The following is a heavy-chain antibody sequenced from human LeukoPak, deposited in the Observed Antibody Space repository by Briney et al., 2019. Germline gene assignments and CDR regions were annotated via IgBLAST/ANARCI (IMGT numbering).Heavy chain of an antibody. J-gene: IGHJ4*02. V-gene: IGHV3-23*01. CDR2: ISGSGGST. CDR3: AKVGSSGWYMLGYFDY. Sequence: AGGSLRFSCATSGFTFNNYNINWVRQAPGKGLEWVSAISGSGGSTYYADSVKGRFTISRDNSKNTLYLQMNSLRAEDTAVYYCAKVGSSGWYMLGYFDYWGQGTLVTVSS. CDR1: GFTFNNYN. D-gene: IGHD6-19*01.